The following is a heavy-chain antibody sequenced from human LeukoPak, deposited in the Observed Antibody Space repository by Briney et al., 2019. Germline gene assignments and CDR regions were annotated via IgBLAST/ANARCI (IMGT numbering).Heavy chain of an antibody. Sequence: GGSLRLSCAASGFTFSSYDMHWVRHATGKGLEWVSAIGAAGDTYYPGSVKGRFTISRENAKNSLYLQMNSLRAEDTALYYCAKDGYGSGSYSIDYWGQGTLVTVSS. J-gene: IGHJ4*02. CDR3: AKDGYGSGSYSIDY. D-gene: IGHD3-10*01. V-gene: IGHV3-13*01. CDR1: GFTFSSYD. CDR2: IGAAGDT.